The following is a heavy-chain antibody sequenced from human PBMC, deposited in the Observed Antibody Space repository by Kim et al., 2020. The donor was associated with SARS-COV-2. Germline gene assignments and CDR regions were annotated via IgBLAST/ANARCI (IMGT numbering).Heavy chain of an antibody. CDR3: AREQWLGDK. V-gene: IGHV3-7*03. J-gene: IGHJ4*02. CDR1: GFSFSGYW. Sequence: GGSLRLSCVASGFSFSGYWMSWARQSPGKGLEWVANMKYDGSEKYYVNSVRGRFTISRDNAKNSLYLQMDSLRAEDSAVYYCAREQWLGDKWGQGTLVTV. D-gene: IGHD6-19*01. CDR2: MKYDGSEK.